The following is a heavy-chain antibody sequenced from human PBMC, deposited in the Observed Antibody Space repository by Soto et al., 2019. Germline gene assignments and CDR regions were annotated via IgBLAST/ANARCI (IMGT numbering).Heavy chain of an antibody. CDR1: GFTFSDYC. Sequence: GGSLRLSCAASGFTFSDYCMNWVRQAPGKGLEWVSYISNSGTNIYYADCVKGRFTISRDNAKNSLYLQMDSLRDEDTAVYYCARDYYSSTWYGNYWGQGTLVTVSS. CDR3: ARDYYSSTWYGNY. J-gene: IGHJ4*02. CDR2: ISNSGTNI. V-gene: IGHV3-48*02. D-gene: IGHD6-13*01.